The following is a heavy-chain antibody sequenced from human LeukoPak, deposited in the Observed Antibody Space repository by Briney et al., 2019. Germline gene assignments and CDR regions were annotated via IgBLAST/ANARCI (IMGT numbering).Heavy chain of an antibody. CDR2: INHSGFT. CDR1: GGSFSHYY. Sequence: SETLSLTCAVYGGSFSHYYWSWVRQPPGKGLEWIGEINHSGFTKYNPSLKSRLTISVDTSKNQFSLKLTSVTAADTAVYYCASYIMGVTTSDYWGQGTLVTVSS. D-gene: IGHD1-26*01. CDR3: ASYIMGVTTSDY. J-gene: IGHJ4*02. V-gene: IGHV4-34*01.